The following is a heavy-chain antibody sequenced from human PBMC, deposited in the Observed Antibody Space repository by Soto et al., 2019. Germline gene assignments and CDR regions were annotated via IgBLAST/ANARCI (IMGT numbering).Heavy chain of an antibody. CDR1: GGSFSDYA. CDR3: ASGRYDASGYFDY. J-gene: IGHJ4*02. Sequence: QVQLVQSGTEVKKPGSSVRVSCKVSGGSFSDYAITWVRQAPGQGLEWMGWITPFNGNTKYAQKFQDRVTFTGDTSLNTAYMELSSLRSDDTAMFYCASGRYDASGYFDYWGQGTLVTVSS. CDR2: ITPFNGNT. V-gene: IGHV1-45*02. D-gene: IGHD3-22*01.